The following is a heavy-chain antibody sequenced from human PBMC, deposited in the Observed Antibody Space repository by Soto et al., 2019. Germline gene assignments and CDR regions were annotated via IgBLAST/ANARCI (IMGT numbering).Heavy chain of an antibody. CDR1: GFTVNNDA. V-gene: IGHV3-23*01. CDR2: ISATGGST. J-gene: IGHJ4*02. Sequence: GGSXRLSCAASGFTVNNDAMNWVRQAPGKGLEWVATISATGGSTYYADSVKGRFTISRDNSKNTLYLQMNGLRVEDTAVYYCAKDRLAGNFDYWGQGTQVTVSS. CDR3: AKDRLAGNFDY.